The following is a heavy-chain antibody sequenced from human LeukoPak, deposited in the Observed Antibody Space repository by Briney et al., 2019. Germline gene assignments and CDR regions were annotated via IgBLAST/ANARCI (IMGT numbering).Heavy chain of an antibody. CDR1: GDPLNDYY. CDR3: ARGFCRGESCYSGEYFQH. J-gene: IGHJ1*01. D-gene: IGHD2-15*01. Sequence: PSDTLPLLCGLHGDPLNDYYWICLPQSPGEALECIGDLTHNGSTTFNPSHDRRLTISVDTSKHQFSLILTSVTAADAAVYFCARGFCRGESCYSGEYFQHWGQGTLVTVS. V-gene: IGHV4-34*01. CDR2: LTHNGST.